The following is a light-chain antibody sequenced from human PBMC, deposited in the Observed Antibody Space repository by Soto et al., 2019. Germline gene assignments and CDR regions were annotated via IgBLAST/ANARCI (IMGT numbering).Light chain of an antibody. V-gene: IGKV3-20*01. J-gene: IGKJ1*01. CDR2: GAS. CDR1: QTVRNNY. CDR3: QQYVSSPRT. Sequence: FVLTQSPGTLSLSPGERATLSCRASQTVRNNYLAWYQQKPGQAPRLLIYGASSRATGIPDRFSGSGSGTDFTLTINRLQPEDFAVYYCQQYVSSPRTFGQGTKVDIK.